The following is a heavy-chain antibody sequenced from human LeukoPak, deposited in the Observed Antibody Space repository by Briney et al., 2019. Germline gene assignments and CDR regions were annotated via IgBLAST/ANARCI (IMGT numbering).Heavy chain of an antibody. CDR1: GGSFSGYY. Sequence: PSETLSLTCAVYGGSFSGYYWSWIRQPPGKGLEWIGEINHSGSTNYNPSLKSRVTISVDTSKNQFSLKLSSVTAADTAVYYCARRAYYYDSSGILRVWGQGTLVTVSS. D-gene: IGHD3-22*01. V-gene: IGHV4-34*01. CDR2: INHSGST. J-gene: IGHJ4*02. CDR3: ARRAYYYDSSGILRV.